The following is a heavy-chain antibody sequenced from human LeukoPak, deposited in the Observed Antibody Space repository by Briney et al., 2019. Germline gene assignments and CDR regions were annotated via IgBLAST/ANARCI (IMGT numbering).Heavy chain of an antibody. V-gene: IGHV4-31*03. CDR3: ARNFTPDLWFGEPYYFDY. J-gene: IGHJ4*02. CDR2: IYYSGST. D-gene: IGHD3-10*01. CDR1: GGSISSGGYY. Sequence: TLSLTCTVSGGSISSGGYYWSWFRQHPGKGLEWIGYIYYSGSTYYNPSLKSRVTISVDTSKNQFSLKLSSVTAADTAVYYCARNFTPDLWFGEPYYFDYWGQGTLVTVSS.